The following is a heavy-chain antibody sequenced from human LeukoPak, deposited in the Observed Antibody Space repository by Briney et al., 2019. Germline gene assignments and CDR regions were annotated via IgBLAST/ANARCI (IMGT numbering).Heavy chain of an antibody. Sequence: PGGSLRLSCAASGFTFSNYAMSWVRHAPGKGLLWVSRINTDGTDIKYADSVEGRFTISRDNAKNTLYLQMHTLSAEDTAVYYCARDQTQAGPTTVDYWGQGTLVTVSS. CDR3: ARDQTQAGPTTVDY. D-gene: IGHD1-14*01. J-gene: IGHJ4*02. V-gene: IGHV3-74*03. CDR1: GFTFSNYA. CDR2: INTDGTDI.